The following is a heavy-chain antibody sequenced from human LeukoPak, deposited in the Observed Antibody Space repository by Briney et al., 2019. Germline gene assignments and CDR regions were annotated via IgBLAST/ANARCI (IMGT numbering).Heavy chain of an antibody. D-gene: IGHD3-10*01. CDR3: ASTWVRGQQGFDI. CDR1: GGSISSSSYY. V-gene: IGHV4-61*05. J-gene: IGHJ3*02. CDR2: IYYSGST. Sequence: SETLSLTCTVSGGSISSSSYYWGWIRQPPGKGLEWIGYIYYSGSTNYNPSLKSRVTISVDTSKNQFSLKLSSVTAADTAVYYCASTWVRGQQGFDIWGQGTMVTVSS.